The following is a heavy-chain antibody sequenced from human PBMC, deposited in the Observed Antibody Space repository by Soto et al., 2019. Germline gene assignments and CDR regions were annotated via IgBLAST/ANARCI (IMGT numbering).Heavy chain of an antibody. CDR1: GYTLTELS. V-gene: IGHV1-24*01. D-gene: IGHD3-3*01. CDR3: ATNDFWSGYYKYYFDH. Sequence: ASVKVSCKVSGYTLTELSMHWVRQAPGKGLEWMGGFDPEDGETIYAQKFQGRVTMTEDTSTDTAYMELSSLRSEDTAVYYCATNDFWSGYYKYYFDHWGQGTLVTVSS. CDR2: FDPEDGET. J-gene: IGHJ4*02.